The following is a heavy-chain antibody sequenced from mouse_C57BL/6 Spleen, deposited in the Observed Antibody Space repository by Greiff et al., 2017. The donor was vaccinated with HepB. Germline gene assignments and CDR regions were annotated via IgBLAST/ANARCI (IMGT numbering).Heavy chain of an antibody. Sequence: QVQLQQSGAELVRPGTSVKVSCKASGYAFTNYLIEWVKQRPGQGLEWIGVINPGSGGTNYNEKFKGKATLTADKSSSTAYMQLSSLTSEDSAVYFCARGEVGAPFFDYWGQGTTLTVSS. D-gene: IGHD1-1*01. J-gene: IGHJ2*01. CDR2: INPGSGGT. V-gene: IGHV1-54*01. CDR1: GYAFTNYL. CDR3: ARGEVGAPFFDY.